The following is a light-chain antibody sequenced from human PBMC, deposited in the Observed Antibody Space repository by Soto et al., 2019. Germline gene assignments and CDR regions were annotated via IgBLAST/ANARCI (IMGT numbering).Light chain of an antibody. CDR3: QQYGGSLT. CDR1: QSISSTY. J-gene: IGKJ4*01. V-gene: IGKV3-20*01. Sequence: EIVLTQSPGTLSLSPGERATLSCRASQSISSTYLAWYQQKRGQAPRLLIYGASSRATGIPDRFSGSGSGTDFTLTNSRLEPEVFALYYCQQYGGSLTFGGGTKVEIK. CDR2: GAS.